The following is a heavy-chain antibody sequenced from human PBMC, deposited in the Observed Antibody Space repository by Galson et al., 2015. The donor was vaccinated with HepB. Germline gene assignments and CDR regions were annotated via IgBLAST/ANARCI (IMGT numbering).Heavy chain of an antibody. CDR1: GFIFSSNY. Sequence: SLRLSCAASGFIFSSNYMSWVRQAPGKGLEWVSVIYSGGSTYYADSVKGRFTISRDNSKNTLYLQMNSLRAEDTAVYYCARVGCSGGSCYFDYWGQGTLVTVSS. CDR3: ARVGCSGGSCYFDY. J-gene: IGHJ4*02. CDR2: IYSGGST. V-gene: IGHV3-53*01. D-gene: IGHD2-15*01.